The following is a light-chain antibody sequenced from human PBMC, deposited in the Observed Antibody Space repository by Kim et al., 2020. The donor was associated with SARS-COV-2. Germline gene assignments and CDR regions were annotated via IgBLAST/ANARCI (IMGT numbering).Light chain of an antibody. CDR1: SNDGGAHQY. J-gene: IGLJ1*01. CDR3: YSYTVSGTYV. Sequence: QSITLACIGTSNDGGAHQYVSWYQQHPGTAPKVIIFDVSRRPSGVSGRFSGSKSGNTASLTISGLQAEDEADYYCYSYTVSGTYVFGSGTKVTVL. CDR2: DVS. V-gene: IGLV2-14*03.